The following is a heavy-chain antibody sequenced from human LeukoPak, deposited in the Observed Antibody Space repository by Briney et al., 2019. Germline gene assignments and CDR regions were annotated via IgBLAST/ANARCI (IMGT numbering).Heavy chain of an antibody. CDR1: GGSFSGYY. D-gene: IGHD1-26*01. J-gene: IGHJ4*02. CDR3: ARDGVGATDLDY. CDR2: INHSGST. V-gene: IGHV4-34*01. Sequence: PSETLSLTCAVYGGSFSGYYWSWIRQPPGKGLEWIGEINHSGSTNYNPSLKSRVTISVDTSKNQFSLKLSSVTAADTAVYYCARDGVGATDLDYWGQGTLVTVSS.